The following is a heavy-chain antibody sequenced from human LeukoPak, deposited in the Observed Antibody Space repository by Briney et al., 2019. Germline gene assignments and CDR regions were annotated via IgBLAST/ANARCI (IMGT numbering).Heavy chain of an antibody. Sequence: KPSETLSLTCAVYGESLNSYYWRWVRQPPGEGLEWIGEIYESGTTEYNPSLKSRVTISMVPSKQQFSLSLSSVTAADTAVYYCARGAWATRLGSWGLGTPVIVSS. CDR1: GESLNSYY. CDR2: IYESGTT. D-gene: IGHD2-15*01. CDR3: ARGAWATRLGS. V-gene: IGHV4-34*01. J-gene: IGHJ4*02.